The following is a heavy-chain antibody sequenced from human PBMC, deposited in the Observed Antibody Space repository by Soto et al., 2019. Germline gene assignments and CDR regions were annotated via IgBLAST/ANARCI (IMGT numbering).Heavy chain of an antibody. CDR1: GGSISSGGYF. Sequence: QLQLQESGSGLVKPSQTLSLTCAVSGGSISSGGYFWSWIRQPPGKGLEWIGYIYHSGSTYYNPSLKSRVSISVDRTKNQFSLKLSSVNAADTAVYYCARVRGPYWGGDCYPPTPNWFDPWGQGTLVTVSS. D-gene: IGHD2-21*02. V-gene: IGHV4-30-2*01. J-gene: IGHJ5*02. CDR3: ARVRGPYWGGDCYPPTPNWFDP. CDR2: IYHSGST.